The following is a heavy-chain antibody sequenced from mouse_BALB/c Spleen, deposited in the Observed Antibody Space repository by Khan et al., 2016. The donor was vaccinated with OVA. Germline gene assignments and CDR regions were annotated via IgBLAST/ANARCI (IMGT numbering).Heavy chain of an antibody. CDR1: GFTLSSFA. Sequence: EVELVESGGGVVKPGGSLTLSCSASGFTLSSFAMSWVRQTPAKRLEWVATISSGGHYTFYPDSVKGRFTISRDKARNTLYLQMSSLSSEDTAMYYCARSLVDYYGMAYWCQGTSVTVSS. D-gene: IGHD2-2*01. CDR3: ARSLVDYYGMAY. CDR2: ISSGGHYT. V-gene: IGHV5-9-3*01. J-gene: IGHJ4*01.